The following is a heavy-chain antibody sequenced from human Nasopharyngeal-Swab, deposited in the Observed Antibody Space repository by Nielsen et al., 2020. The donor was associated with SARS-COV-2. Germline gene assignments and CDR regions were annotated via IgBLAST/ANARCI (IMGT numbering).Heavy chain of an antibody. D-gene: IGHD5-12*01. CDR3: ARDRAYSGSYMDV. V-gene: IGHV1-69*06. J-gene: IGHJ6*03. Sequence: WVRQAPGQGFEWMGGIIPIFGTANYAQKFQGRVTITADKSTSTAYMELSSLRSEDTAVYYCARDRAYSGSYMDVWGKGTTVTVSS. CDR2: IIPIFGTA.